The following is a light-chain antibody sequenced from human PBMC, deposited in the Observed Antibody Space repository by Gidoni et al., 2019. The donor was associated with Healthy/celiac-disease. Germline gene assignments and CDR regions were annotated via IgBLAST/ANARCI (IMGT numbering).Light chain of an antibody. J-gene: IGKJ1*01. CDR2: AAS. CDR3: QQSYSTPRT. Sequence: DIQMTQSPYSLSASVGARVTITCRASPSISSYLHWYQQKPGKAPKLLIYAASSWQSGVPPRFSGSGSGTDFTLTISSLQPEDFATYYCQQSYSTPRTFGQXTKVEIK. CDR1: PSISSY. V-gene: IGKV1-39*01.